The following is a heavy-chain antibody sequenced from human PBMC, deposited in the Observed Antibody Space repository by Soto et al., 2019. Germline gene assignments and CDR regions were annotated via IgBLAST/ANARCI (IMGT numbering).Heavy chain of an antibody. D-gene: IGHD2-2*01. V-gene: IGHV1-18*04. CDR3: ARSSIVVVPAASLVASYYGMDV. CDR1: GYTFTSYG. Sequence: ASVKVSCKASGYTFTSYGISWVRQAPGQGLEWMGWISAYNGNTNYAQKLQGRVTMTTDTSTSTAYMELRSLRSDDTAVYYCARSSIVVVPAASLVASYYGMDVCGQGTTVTVSS. CDR2: ISAYNGNT. J-gene: IGHJ6*02.